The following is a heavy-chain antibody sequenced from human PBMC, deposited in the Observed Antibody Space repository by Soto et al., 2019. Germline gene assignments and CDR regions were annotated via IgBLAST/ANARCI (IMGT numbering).Heavy chain of an antibody. V-gene: IGHV3-11*04. CDR3: ARGEGETGTGAFDI. J-gene: IGHJ3*02. Sequence: GGSLRLSCAASGFTFSDYYMSWIRQAPGKGLEWVSYISSSGSTIYYAGSVKGGFTISRDNAKNALYLQMNSLSAEATAVYYCARGEGETGTGAFDIWGQGTMVTVSS. CDR1: GFTFSDYY. CDR2: ISSSGSTI. D-gene: IGHD1-7*01.